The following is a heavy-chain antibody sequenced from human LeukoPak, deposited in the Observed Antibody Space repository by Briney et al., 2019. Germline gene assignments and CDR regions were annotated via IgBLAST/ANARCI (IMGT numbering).Heavy chain of an antibody. CDR2: IWYDGSNK. CDR1: GLTFSSYG. Sequence: GRSLRLSCAASGLTFSSYGMHWVRQAPGKGLEWVAVIWYDGSNKYYADSVKGRFTISRDNSKNTLYLQMNSLRAEDTAVYYCARGRSRFAFGPFDYWGQGTLVTVSS. D-gene: IGHD3-10*01. CDR3: ARGRSRFAFGPFDY. V-gene: IGHV3-33*01. J-gene: IGHJ4*02.